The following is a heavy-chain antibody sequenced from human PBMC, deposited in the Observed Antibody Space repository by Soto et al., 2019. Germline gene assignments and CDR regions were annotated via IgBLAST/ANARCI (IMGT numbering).Heavy chain of an antibody. D-gene: IGHD2-15*01. V-gene: IGHV4-34*01. CDR2: INHSGST. CDR1: GGSFSGYY. Sequence: SETLSLTCAVYGGSFSGYYWSWIRQPPGKGLEWFAEINHSGSTNYNSSLKSRVTISVDTSKNQFSLKLSSETAADTAVYYCAGVYCRGGSCYSYYYYGMDVWGQGTMVTVSS. CDR3: AGVYCRGGSCYSYYYYGMDV. J-gene: IGHJ6*02.